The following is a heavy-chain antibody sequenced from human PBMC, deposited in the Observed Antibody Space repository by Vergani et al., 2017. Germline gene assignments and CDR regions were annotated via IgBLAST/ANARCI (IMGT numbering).Heavy chain of an antibody. V-gene: IGHV1-69*13. CDR1: GGTFSSYA. D-gene: IGHD6-19*01. Sequence: QVQLVQSGAEVKKPGSSVKVSCKASGGTFSSYAISWVRQAPGPGLEWMGRIIPIFGTANYAQKFQGRVTITADESTSTAYMELSSLRSEDTALYYCARDSRNSSGPHGFDYWGQGTLVTVSS. J-gene: IGHJ4*02. CDR2: IIPIFGTA. CDR3: ARDSRNSSGPHGFDY.